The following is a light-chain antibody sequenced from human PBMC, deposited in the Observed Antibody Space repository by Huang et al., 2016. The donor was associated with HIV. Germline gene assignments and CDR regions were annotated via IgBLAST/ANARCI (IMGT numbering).Light chain of an antibody. CDR1: QSVSSK. J-gene: IGKJ3*01. CDR3: PPYNNLPPIT. Sequence: ELVMKQSPVTLSVSPGERATLPCRASQSVSSKLAWYPQKPGQGPRHLIYGASYRATGSPVRFSGSWSGTEFTLTLSRLQSEYFSVYYCPPYNNLPPITFGPGTKVDIK. V-gene: IGKV3-15*01. CDR2: GAS.